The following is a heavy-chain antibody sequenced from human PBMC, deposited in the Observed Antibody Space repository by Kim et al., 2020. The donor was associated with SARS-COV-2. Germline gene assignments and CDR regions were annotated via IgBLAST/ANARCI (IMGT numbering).Heavy chain of an antibody. J-gene: IGHJ4*02. Sequence: SETLSLTCTVSGGSISSYYWSWIRQPPGKGLEWIGYIYYSGSTNYNPSLKSRVTISVDTSKNQFSLKLSSVTAADTAVYYCARDQPYYDSSGYYRGYLDYWGQGTLVTVSS. CDR1: GGSISSYY. V-gene: IGHV4-59*13. D-gene: IGHD3-22*01. CDR2: IYYSGST. CDR3: ARDQPYYDSSGYYRGYLDY.